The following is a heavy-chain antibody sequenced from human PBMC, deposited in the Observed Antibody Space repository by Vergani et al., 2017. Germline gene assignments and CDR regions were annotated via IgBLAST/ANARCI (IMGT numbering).Heavy chain of an antibody. Sequence: QLQLQESGPGLVKPSETLSLTCTVSGGSISSSSYYWGWIRQPPGKGLEWIGSIYYSGSTYYNPSLKSRVTISVDTSKNQFSLKLSSVTAADTAVYYCARDSYDSSGYPYRYYYYGMDVWGQGP. V-gene: IGHV4-39*07. J-gene: IGHJ6*02. CDR2: IYYSGST. CDR1: GGSISSSSYY. D-gene: IGHD3-22*01. CDR3: ARDSYDSSGYPYRYYYYGMDV.